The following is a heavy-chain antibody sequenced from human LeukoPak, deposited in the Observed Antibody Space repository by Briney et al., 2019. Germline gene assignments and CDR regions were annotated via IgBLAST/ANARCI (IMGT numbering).Heavy chain of an antibody. J-gene: IGHJ5*02. D-gene: IGHD6-19*01. V-gene: IGHV4-39*01. CDR3: VTMFYSSGRCQWFDP. Sequence: SETLPLTCTVSGGSINSSSYFWGCIRQPPGKGLEWIGSIYYTGSTYHNPSLKSRVTISVDTSKNQFFLKLSSVTAADTAVYYCVTMFYSSGRCQWFDPWGQGTLVTVSS. CDR1: GGSINSSSYF. CDR2: IYYTGST.